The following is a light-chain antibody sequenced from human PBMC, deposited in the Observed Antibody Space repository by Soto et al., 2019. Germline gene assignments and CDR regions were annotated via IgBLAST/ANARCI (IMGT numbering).Light chain of an antibody. V-gene: IGLV2-14*01. CDR2: DVS. CDR1: SSDVGGYNY. J-gene: IGLJ2*01. Sequence: QYVLTQPASVSGSPGQSITISCTGTSSDVGGYNYVSWYQQHPGKAPKLMIYDVSNRPSGVSNRFSGSKSGNTASLTISGLQAEDEADYYCSSYTSSSTLVFGGGTKVTVL. CDR3: SSYTSSSTLV.